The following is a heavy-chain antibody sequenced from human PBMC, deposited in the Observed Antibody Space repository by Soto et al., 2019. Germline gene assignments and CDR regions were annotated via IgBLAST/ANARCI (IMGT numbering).Heavy chain of an antibody. V-gene: IGHV3-48*03. CDR1: GLTFRRCE. Sequence: GGSLRLSCAASGLTFRRCEMNWVRQAPGKWLDRLSYIGTRGITTYYADSVKGRFTSSRDNAEISLFLQMNSLRAADTAIYYCAGRYCTNGVCHLGLSDFWGQGTLVTVSS. D-gene: IGHD2-8*01. CDR3: AGRYCTNGVCHLGLSDF. CDR2: IGTRGITT. J-gene: IGHJ4*02.